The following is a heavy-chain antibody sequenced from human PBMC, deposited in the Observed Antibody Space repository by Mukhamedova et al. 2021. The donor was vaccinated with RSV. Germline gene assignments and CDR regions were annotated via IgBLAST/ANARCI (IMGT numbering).Heavy chain of an antibody. V-gene: IGHV1-46*01. CDR2: INPSGGST. J-gene: IGHJ6*02. D-gene: IGHD4-17*01. CDR3: ARDSYGDYAYYYGMDV. Sequence: GQGLEWMGIINPSGGSTSYAQKFQGRVTMTRDTSTSTVYMELSSLRSEDTAVYYCARDSYGDYAYYYGMDVWGQGTTVTVSS.